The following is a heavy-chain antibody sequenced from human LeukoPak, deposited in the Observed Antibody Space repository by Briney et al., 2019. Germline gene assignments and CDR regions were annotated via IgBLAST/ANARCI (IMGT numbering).Heavy chain of an antibody. CDR2: INHRGST. CDR3: VTGQWLVPVSY. J-gene: IGHJ4*02. V-gene: IGHV4-34*01. D-gene: IGHD6-19*01. CDR1: GGSFSGYY. Sequence: SETLSLTCAVYGGSFSGYYWSWIPQPPRKGLEWIGEINHRGSTDYNPSLQSRVTISVDTSKHHFSLKLSSVTAADTAVYYCVTGQWLVPVSYWGQGTLVTVSS.